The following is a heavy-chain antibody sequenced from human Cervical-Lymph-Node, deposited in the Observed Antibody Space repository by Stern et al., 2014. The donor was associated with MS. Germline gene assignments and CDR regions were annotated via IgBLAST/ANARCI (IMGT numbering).Heavy chain of an antibody. D-gene: IGHD5-12*01. CDR2: IWYDGSNK. V-gene: IGHV3-33*01. Sequence: VQLVESGGGVVQPGRSLRLSCAASGFTFNNYGMHWVRQAPGKGLEWLAVIWYDGSNKYYADSVKGRLTISRATSKNPLYLQLNSRKAEDTAVYYCARDGQSGDIVATGGFDPWGQGIVVTVSS. CDR3: ARDGQSGDIVATGGFDP. J-gene: IGHJ5*02. CDR1: GFTFNNYG.